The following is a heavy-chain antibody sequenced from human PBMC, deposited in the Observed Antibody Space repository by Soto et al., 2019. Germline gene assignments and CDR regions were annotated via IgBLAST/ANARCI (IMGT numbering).Heavy chain of an antibody. CDR3: ARVHFSGCSRPSCHPWFDP. CDR1: GGTFSSYT. Sequence: SVKVSCKASGGTFSSYTISWVRQAPGQGLEWMGRIIPILGIANYAQKFQGRVTITADKSTSTAYMELSSLRSEDTAVYYCARVHFSGCSRPSCHPWFDPWGRGTLVTVSS. V-gene: IGHV1-69*02. CDR2: IIPILGIA. J-gene: IGHJ5*02. D-gene: IGHD2-2*01.